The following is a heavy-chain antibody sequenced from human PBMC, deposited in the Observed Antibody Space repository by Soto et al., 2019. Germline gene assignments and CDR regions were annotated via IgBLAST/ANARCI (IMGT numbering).Heavy chain of an antibody. V-gene: IGHV1-46*03. CDR3: ARGYSSYGSGKTPQKH. CDR2: INPSGGST. D-gene: IGHD3-10*01. CDR1: GYTFTSYY. J-gene: IGHJ4*02. Sequence: ASVKVSCKASGYTFTSYYMHWVRQAPGQGLEWMGIINPSGGSTSYAQKFQGRVTMTRDTSTSTVYMELSSLRSEDTAVYYCARGYSSYGSGKTPQKHWGQGTLVTVSS.